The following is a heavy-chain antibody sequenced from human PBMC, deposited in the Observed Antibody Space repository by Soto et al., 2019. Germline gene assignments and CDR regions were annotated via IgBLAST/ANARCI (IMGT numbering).Heavy chain of an antibody. J-gene: IGHJ5*02. CDR2: MNPDSGDT. CDR1: GYTFTNYD. CDR3: ARGSWFDP. V-gene: IGHV1-8*01. Sequence: QDQLVQSGPEVKKPGASVKVSCKAFGYTFTNYDINWVRQATGQGLEWMGWMNPDSGDTGYAQKFQGRVTMTRNTSITTAYMELSSLRSEDTAVYYCARGSWFDPWGQGTLVTVSS.